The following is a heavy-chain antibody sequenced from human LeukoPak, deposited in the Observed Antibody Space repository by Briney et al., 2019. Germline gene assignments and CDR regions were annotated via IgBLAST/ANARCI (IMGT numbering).Heavy chain of an antibody. CDR1: GFTFSSYA. V-gene: IGHV3-30*04. J-gene: IGHJ4*01. CDR2: ISYDGSNK. D-gene: IGHD6-13*01. Sequence: GGSLRLSCAASGFTFSSYAMHWVRHAPGKGLEWVSVISYDGSNKYYADSVKGRFTISRDNSKNTLYLQMNSLRAEDTAVYYCARVIYLRAAAGPHPSDWGHGTLVTVSS. CDR3: ARVIYLRAAAGPHPSD.